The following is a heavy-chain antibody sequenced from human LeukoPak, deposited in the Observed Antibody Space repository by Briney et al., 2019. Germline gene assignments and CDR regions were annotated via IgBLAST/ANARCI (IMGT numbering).Heavy chain of an antibody. J-gene: IGHJ4*02. V-gene: IGHV4-30-4*07. CDR1: GGSISTGGYS. CDR3: ARSLGYSYGRPPFDY. CDR2: IYYSGST. D-gene: IGHD5-18*01. Sequence: PSQTLSLTCAVSGGSISTGGYSWSWIRQPPGKGLEWIGYIYYSGSTYYNPSLKSRVTISVDTSKNQFSLKLSSVTAADTAVYYCARSLGYSYGRPPFDYWGQGTLVTVSS.